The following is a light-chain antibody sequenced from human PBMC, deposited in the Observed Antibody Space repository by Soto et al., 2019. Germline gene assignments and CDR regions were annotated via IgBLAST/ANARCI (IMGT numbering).Light chain of an antibody. J-gene: IGLJ3*02. Sequence: QSVLTQPPSASGSPGQSVTISCTGTSSDVGGYYYVSWYQQHPGKAPKLIIFEVNKRPSGVPDRFSGSKSGSTASLTVSGLQADDEADYFCSAYAGSNIILFGGGTKLTVL. CDR2: EVN. V-gene: IGLV2-8*01. CDR1: SSDVGGYYY. CDR3: SAYAGSNIIL.